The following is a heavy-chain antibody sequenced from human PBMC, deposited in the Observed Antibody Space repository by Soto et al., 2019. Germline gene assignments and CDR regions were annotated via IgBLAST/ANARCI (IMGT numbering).Heavy chain of an antibody. V-gene: IGHV4-59*08. CDR1: SGSIVSYY. J-gene: IGHJ3*02. CDR3: ARQPPNTAAFDI. D-gene: IGHD4-17*01. Sequence: LSLTCTVSSGSIVSYYWSWIRQPPGKGLEWIGYIYYSGSTNYKSSLKSRITISVDTSKNQISLNLRSVSAADTAVYFCARQPPNTAAFDIWGQGTMVTVSS. CDR2: IYYSGST.